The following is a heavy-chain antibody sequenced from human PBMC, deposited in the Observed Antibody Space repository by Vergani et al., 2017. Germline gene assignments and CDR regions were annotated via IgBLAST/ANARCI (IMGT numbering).Heavy chain of an antibody. V-gene: IGHV1-18*01. D-gene: IGHD2-2*01. CDR2: ISASNGNT. CDR1: GYTFTSYG. Sequence: QVQLVQSGAAVKKPGASVKVPCKASGYTFTSYGISWVRQAPGQGLEWMGWISASNGNTNYAPQLQGRVTMTTDTTTRTALIELRGLGSDDTAVYCCARPVRLRCSSTGCFEDYFDYWGQGTLVTVSS. CDR3: ARPVRLRCSSTGCFEDYFDY. J-gene: IGHJ4*02.